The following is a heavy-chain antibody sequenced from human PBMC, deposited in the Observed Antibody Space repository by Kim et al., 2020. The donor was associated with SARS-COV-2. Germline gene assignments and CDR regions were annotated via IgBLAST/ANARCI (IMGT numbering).Heavy chain of an antibody. V-gene: IGHV3-30*04. D-gene: IGHD1-26*01. CDR3: KTVNSGSPPAFDY. CDR2: ISYDGSNK. Sequence: GGSLRLSCAASGFTFSSYAMHWVRQAPGKGLEWVAVISYDGSNKYYADSVKGRFTISRDNSKNTLYLQMNSLRAEDTAVYYCKTVNSGSPPAFDYWGQGTLVTVSS. CDR1: GFTFSSYA. J-gene: IGHJ4*02.